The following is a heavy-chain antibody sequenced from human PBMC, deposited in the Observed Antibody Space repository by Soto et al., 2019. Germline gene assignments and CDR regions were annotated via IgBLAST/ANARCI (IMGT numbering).Heavy chain of an antibody. CDR1: LFTFSGYR. J-gene: IGHJ4*02. Sequence: RLSCAASLFTFSGYRIRWVRQAPGKGMEGVAVISKDGNVKYYAESVKGRFTISRDNSKNTLYLQMNSLGAEDTAAYYCTGEVASGYWGQGTLVTVSS. V-gene: IGHV3-30*03. CDR3: TGEVASGY. CDR2: ISKDGNVK. D-gene: IGHD2-8*02.